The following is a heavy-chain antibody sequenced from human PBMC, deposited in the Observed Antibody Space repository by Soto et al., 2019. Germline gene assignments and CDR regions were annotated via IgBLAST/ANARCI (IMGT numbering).Heavy chain of an antibody. V-gene: IGHV3-33*01. CDR2: IWSDGKKE. CDR1: GFPFWHYG. J-gene: IGHJ6*02. Sequence: QVQLVESGGGVVQPGRSLRLSCVGSGFPFWHYGMHWVRQAPGKGLEWVAVIWSDGKKESYADFVKGRFAISRDNFKDTLYLQMNSLSAEDTAVYYCARDRDGGWFHMDVWGQGITVTVSS. CDR3: ARDRDGGWFHMDV. D-gene: IGHD6-19*01.